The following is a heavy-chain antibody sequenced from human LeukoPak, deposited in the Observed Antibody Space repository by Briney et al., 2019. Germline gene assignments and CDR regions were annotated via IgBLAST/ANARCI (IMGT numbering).Heavy chain of an antibody. V-gene: IGHV4-39*01. Sequence: SETLSLTCTVSGGSISSSSYYWGWIRQPPGKGLEWIGSIYYSGSTYYNPSLKSRVTISVDTSKNQFSLKLSSVTAADTAVYYCAGEGSDHYYYYGMDAWGQGTTVTVSS. CDR3: AGEGSDHYYYYGMDA. J-gene: IGHJ6*02. CDR2: IYYSGST. D-gene: IGHD3-10*01. CDR1: GGSISSSSYY.